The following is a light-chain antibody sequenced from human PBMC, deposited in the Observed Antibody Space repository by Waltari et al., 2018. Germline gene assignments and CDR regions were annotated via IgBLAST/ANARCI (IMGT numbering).Light chain of an antibody. CDR3: SSYTSRNTWV. J-gene: IGLJ3*02. V-gene: IGLV2-14*03. Sequence: QSALTQPASVSGSPGQSITISCTGTSSDIGTYNYVSWYQQHPGKAPKLMIYDVSNRPSGVSNRFSGSKSGNTASLTISGLQAEDEAGYYCSSYTSRNTWVFGGGTKLTVL. CDR2: DVS. CDR1: SSDIGTYNY.